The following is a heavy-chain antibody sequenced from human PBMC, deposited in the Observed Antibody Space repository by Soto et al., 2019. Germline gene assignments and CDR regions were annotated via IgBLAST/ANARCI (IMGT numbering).Heavy chain of an antibody. V-gene: IGHV1-69*13. CDR1: GGTFSSYA. D-gene: IGHD3-16*01. J-gene: IGHJ4*02. CDR3: ARATSNMITFGGVHIQYFDY. CDR2: IIPIFGTA. Sequence: GASVKVSCKASGGTFSSYAISWVRQAPGQGLEWMGGIIPIFGTANYAQKFQGRVTITADESTSTAYMELSSLRSEDTAVYYCARATSNMITFGGVHIQYFDYWGQGTLVTVSS.